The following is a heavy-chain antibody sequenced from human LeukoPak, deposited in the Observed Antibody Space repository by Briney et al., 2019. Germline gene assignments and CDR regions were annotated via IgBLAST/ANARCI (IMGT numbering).Heavy chain of an antibody. CDR2: IIPIFGTT. J-gene: IGHJ6*03. V-gene: IGHV1-69*05. Sequence: SVKVSCKASGGTFSSYAISWVRQAPGQGLEWMGGIIPIFGTTNYAQKFQGRVTITTDESTSTAYVELRGLRSDDTAVYYCARVGHSLMDVWGKGTTVTVSS. CDR1: GGTFSSYA. CDR3: ARVGHSLMDV. D-gene: IGHD2-21*01.